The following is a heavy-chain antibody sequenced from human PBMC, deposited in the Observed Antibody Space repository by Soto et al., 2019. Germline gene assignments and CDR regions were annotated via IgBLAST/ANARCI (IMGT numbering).Heavy chain of an antibody. V-gene: IGHV4-30-4*01. Sequence: PSETLSLTCTVSGCSISIGDYYWSWIRQPPGKGLEWIGYIYYSGSTYYSPSLKSRVTISLDKSKNQFSLNLSSVTAADTAVYYCARLKTYDILHKSDYWGQGSLVTVSS. CDR2: IYYSGST. D-gene: IGHD3-9*01. J-gene: IGHJ4*02. CDR3: ARLKTYDILHKSDY. CDR1: GCSISIGDYY.